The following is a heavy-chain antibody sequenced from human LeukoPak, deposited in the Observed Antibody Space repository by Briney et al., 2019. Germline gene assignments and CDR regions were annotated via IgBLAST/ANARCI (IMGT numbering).Heavy chain of an antibody. CDR1: GFTFSSYA. CDR3: AKDSAGDYDLNFDY. V-gene: IGHV3-23*01. J-gene: IGHJ4*02. CDR2: ISGSGGST. Sequence: GGSLRLSCAPSGFTFSSYAMSWVRQAPGKGLEWVSAISGSGGSTYYADSVKGRFTISRDNSKNTLYLQMNSLRAEDTAVYYYAKDSAGDYDLNFDYWGQGTLVTVSS. D-gene: IGHD4-17*01.